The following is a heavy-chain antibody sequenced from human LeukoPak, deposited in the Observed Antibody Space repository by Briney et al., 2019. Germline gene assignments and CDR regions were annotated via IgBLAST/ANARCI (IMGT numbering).Heavy chain of an antibody. CDR1: GGSISSSSYY. CDR2: IYYSGGT. V-gene: IGHV4-39*01. Sequence: SETLSLTCTVSGGSISSSSYYWGWIRQPPGKGLEWIGSIYYSGGTYYNPSLKSRVTISVDTSKNQFSLKLSSVTAADTAVYYCARHLRWLQLMGGYYYGMDVWGQGTTVTVSS. D-gene: IGHD5-24*01. CDR3: ARHLRWLQLMGGYYYGMDV. J-gene: IGHJ6*02.